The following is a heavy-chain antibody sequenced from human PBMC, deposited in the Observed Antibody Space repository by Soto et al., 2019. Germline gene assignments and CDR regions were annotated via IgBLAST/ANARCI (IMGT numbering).Heavy chain of an antibody. V-gene: IGHV4-59*01. CDR2: IYYSGST. CDR1: GGSISSYY. CDR3: ARLTGLAVAGRFDY. D-gene: IGHD6-19*01. Sequence: SETLSLTCTVSGGSISSYYWSWIRQPPGKGLEWIGYIYYSGSTNYNPSLKSRVTISVDTSKNQFSLKLSSVTAADTAVYYCARLTGLAVAGRFDYWGQGTLVTVSS. J-gene: IGHJ4*02.